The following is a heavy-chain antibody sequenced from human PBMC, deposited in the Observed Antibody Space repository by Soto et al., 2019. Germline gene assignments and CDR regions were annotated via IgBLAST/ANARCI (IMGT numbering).Heavy chain of an antibody. V-gene: IGHV4-59*12. Sequence: PSETLSLTCTASGGSISSYYWSWIRQPPGKGLEWIGYINYSGSTNYNPPLKSRVTISVDTSKNQFSLKLSSVTAADTAVYYCARAGEVMRESSDYFDYWGQGTLVTVSS. J-gene: IGHJ4*02. CDR2: INYSGST. D-gene: IGHD3-10*01. CDR3: ARAGEVMRESSDYFDY. CDR1: GGSISSYY.